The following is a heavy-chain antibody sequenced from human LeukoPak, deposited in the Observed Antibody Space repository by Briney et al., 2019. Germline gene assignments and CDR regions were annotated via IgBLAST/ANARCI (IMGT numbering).Heavy chain of an antibody. CDR1: GGSISSGGYS. V-gene: IGHV4-30-2*01. Sequence: SETLSLTCAVSGGSISSGGYSWSWIRQPPGKGLEWIGYIYHSGSTYYNPPLKSRVTISVDRSKNQFSLKLSSVTAADTAVYYCARGGYYDSSGYYDYWGQGTLVTVSS. D-gene: IGHD3-22*01. CDR3: ARGGYYDSSGYYDY. J-gene: IGHJ4*02. CDR2: IYHSGST.